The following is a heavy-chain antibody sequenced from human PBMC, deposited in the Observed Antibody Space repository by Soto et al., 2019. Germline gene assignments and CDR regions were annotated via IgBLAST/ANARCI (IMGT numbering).Heavy chain of an antibody. D-gene: IGHD1-1*01. CDR1: GFTFSSYA. CDR3: ARDFMGTPQYYYGMDV. CDR2: ISYDGSNK. Sequence: LRLSCAASGFTFSSYAMHWLRQAPGKGLERVAIISYDGSNKYYADSVKGRFTISRDNSKNTLYLQRNSLRAEDTAVYYCARDFMGTPQYYYGMDVWAQATTVTFSS. J-gene: IGHJ6*01. V-gene: IGHV3-30-3*01.